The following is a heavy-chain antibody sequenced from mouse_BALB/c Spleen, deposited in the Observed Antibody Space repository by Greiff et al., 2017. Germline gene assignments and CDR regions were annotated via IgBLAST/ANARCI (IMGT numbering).Heavy chain of an antibody. D-gene: IGHD4-1*01. J-gene: IGHJ3*01. V-gene: IGHV6-6*02. CDR1: GFTFSSYW. CDR3: TLTGTGGFAY. CDR2: IRLKSDNYAT. Sequence: EVMLVESGGGLVQPGGSMKLSCVASGFTFSSYWMSWVRQSPEKGLEWVAEIRLKSDNYATHYAESVKGKFTISRDDSKSRLYLQMNSLRAEDTGIYYCTLTGTGGFAYWGQGTLVTVSA.